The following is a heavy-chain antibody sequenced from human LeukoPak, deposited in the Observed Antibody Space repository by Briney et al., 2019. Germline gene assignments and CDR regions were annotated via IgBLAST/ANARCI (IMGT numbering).Heavy chain of an antibody. CDR2: IYYSGST. CDR1: GGSISSSSYY. CDR3: ARGPYTGSSSWSGGFDY. V-gene: IGHV4-39*07. D-gene: IGHD6-13*01. J-gene: IGHJ4*02. Sequence: SETLSLTCTVSGGSISSSSYYWGWLRQPPGKGLEWIGSIYYSGSTYYNPSLKSRVTISVDTSKNQFSLKLSSVTAADTAVYYCARGPYTGSSSWSGGFDYWGQGTLVTVSS.